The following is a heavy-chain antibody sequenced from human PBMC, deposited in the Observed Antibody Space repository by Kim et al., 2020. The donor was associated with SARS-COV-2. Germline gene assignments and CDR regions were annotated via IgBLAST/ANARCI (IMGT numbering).Heavy chain of an antibody. J-gene: IGHJ4*02. CDR2: ITEDGSET. D-gene: IGHD3-16*01. V-gene: IGHV3-74*01. CDR1: GFTFSSFW. Sequence: GGSLRLSCAASGFTFSSFWVHWVRQTPGKALVWVSRITEDGSETSYADSVKGRFTVSRDNAENTVYLQMNSLRAEDTAVYYCARVEDDVSLRGLLYWGQGTLVTVSS. CDR3: ARVEDDVSLRGLLY.